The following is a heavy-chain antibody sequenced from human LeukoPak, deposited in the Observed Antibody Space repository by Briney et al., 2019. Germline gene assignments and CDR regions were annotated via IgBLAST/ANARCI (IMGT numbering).Heavy chain of an antibody. J-gene: IGHJ1*01. CDR3: ARGPYSSSWYLQYFQH. D-gene: IGHD6-13*01. V-gene: IGHV3-7*01. CDR2: IKQDGSEK. CDR1: GFTFSSYW. Sequence: GGSLRLSCAASGFTFSSYWMSWVRQAPGKGLEWVSNIKQDGSEKYYVDSVKGRFTISRDNAKTSLYLQMNSLRAEDTAVYYCARGPYSSSWYLQYFQHWGQGTLVTVSS.